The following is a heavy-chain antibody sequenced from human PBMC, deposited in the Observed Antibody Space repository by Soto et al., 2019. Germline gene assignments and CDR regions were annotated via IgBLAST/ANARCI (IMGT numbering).Heavy chain of an antibody. Sequence: GGSLRLSCAASGFTFSSYAMSWVRQAPGKGLEWVSAISGSGGSTYYADSVKGRFTISRDNSKNTLYLQMNSLRAEDTAVYYCAKRPWDYAFWSGYYTVGYYFDYWGQGTLVTVSS. D-gene: IGHD3-3*01. CDR3: AKRPWDYAFWSGYYTVGYYFDY. V-gene: IGHV3-23*01. CDR2: ISGSGGST. J-gene: IGHJ4*02. CDR1: GFTFSSYA.